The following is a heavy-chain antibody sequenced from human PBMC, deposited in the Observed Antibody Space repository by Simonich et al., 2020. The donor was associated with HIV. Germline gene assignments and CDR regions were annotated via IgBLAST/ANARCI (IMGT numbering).Heavy chain of an antibody. Sequence: EVLLVESGGGLVKPGGSLRLSCAASGFTFSSYSMNWVRQAPGKGLEWVSSISSSSSYIYYADSVKGRFTISRDNAKNSLYLQMNSLRAEDTAVYYCARDGRKGSSTSCSDYWGQGTLVTVSS. CDR2: ISSSSSYI. J-gene: IGHJ4*02. V-gene: IGHV3-21*01. CDR1: GFTFSSYS. D-gene: IGHD2-2*01. CDR3: ARDGRKGSSTSCSDY.